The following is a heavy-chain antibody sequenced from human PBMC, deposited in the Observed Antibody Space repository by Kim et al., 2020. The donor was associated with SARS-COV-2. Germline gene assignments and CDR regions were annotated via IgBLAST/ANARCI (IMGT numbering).Heavy chain of an antibody. CDR3: ARARWGSYRYPSYYFDY. V-gene: IGHV3-53*01. Sequence: GGSLRLSCAASGFTVSSNYMSWVRQAPGKGLEWVSVIYSGGSTYYADSVKGRFTISRDNSKNTLYLQMNSLRAEDTAVYYCARARWGSYRYPSYYFDYWGQAALVT. J-gene: IGHJ4*02. CDR2: IYSGGST. D-gene: IGHD3-16*02. CDR1: GFTVSSNY.